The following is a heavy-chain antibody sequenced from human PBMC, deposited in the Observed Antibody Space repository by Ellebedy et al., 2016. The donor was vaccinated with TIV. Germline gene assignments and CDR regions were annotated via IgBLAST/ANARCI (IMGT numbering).Heavy chain of an antibody. CDR3: ATREWQDPMDV. CDR1: GHTFTAYG. V-gene: IGHV1-3*04. J-gene: IGHJ6*02. CDR2: INTGNGNT. Sequence: ASVKVSCXASGHTFTAYGIHWVRQAPGQRLEWMGWINTGNGNTKYSQTFQGRVTITRDTSATTAYMELSSLMSEDTAVSYCATREWQDPMDVWGQGTTVTVSS. D-gene: IGHD3-3*01.